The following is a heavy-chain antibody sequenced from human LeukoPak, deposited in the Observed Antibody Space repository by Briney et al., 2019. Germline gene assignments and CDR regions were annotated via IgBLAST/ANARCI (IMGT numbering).Heavy chain of an antibody. CDR2: IYSGGST. CDR3: ARSSRGDILTGHYFDY. D-gene: IGHD3-9*01. Sequence: GGSLRLSCAASGFTVSSNYMSWVRQAPGKGLEWVSVIYSGGSTYYADSVKGRLTISRHNSKNTLYLQMNSLRAEDTAVYYCARSSRGDILTGHYFDYWGQGTLVTVSS. J-gene: IGHJ4*02. V-gene: IGHV3-53*04. CDR1: GFTVSSNY.